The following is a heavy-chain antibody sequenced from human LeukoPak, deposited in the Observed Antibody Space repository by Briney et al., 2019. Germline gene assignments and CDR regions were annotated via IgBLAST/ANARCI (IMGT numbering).Heavy chain of an antibody. CDR3: ATVRTWLDP. V-gene: IGHV1-18*01. CDR1: GYTFTSFG. J-gene: IGHJ5*02. CDR2: ISVYDCNT. Sequence: ASVKVSCKASGYTFTSFGISWVRQAPGQGGDLFVCISVYDCNTNYSQNSQGTITMTTDTSTSTAYMQLRSLRSDDTAMYYCATVRTWLDPWGQGTLVTVSS.